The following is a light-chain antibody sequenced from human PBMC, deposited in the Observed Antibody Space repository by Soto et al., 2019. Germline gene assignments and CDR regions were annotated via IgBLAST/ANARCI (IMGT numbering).Light chain of an antibody. Sequence: QSVLTQPPSASASLGASVTLTCTLSSGYSNYKVDWYQQRPGKGPRFVMRVGTGGIVGSKGDGIPDRFSVLGSGLNRYLTIKNIQEEDESDYHCRADHGSGSIVFGGGTKATVL. CDR2: VGTGGIVG. V-gene: IGLV9-49*01. CDR1: SGYSNYK. CDR3: RADHGSGSIV. J-gene: IGLJ2*01.